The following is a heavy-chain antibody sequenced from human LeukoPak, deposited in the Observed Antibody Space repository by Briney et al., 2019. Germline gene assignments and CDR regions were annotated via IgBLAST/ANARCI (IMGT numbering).Heavy chain of an antibody. D-gene: IGHD4-17*01. CDR3: ARVKGLYGDYGEIDY. CDR2: INPKSDYT. J-gene: IGHJ4*02. CDR1: GYTFTDYY. Sequence: ASVKVSCKASGYTFTDYYMHWVRQAPGQGLEWMGWINPKSDYTSYAQKFQGRVTMTRDTSISTAYMELSRLRSDDTAVYYCARVKGLYGDYGEIDYWGQGTLVTVPS. V-gene: IGHV1-2*02.